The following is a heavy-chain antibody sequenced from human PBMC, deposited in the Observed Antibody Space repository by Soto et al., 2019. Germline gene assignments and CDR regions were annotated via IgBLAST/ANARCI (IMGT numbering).Heavy chain of an antibody. CDR3: ARLPNKSPQN. CDR2: ISNDGSST. Sequence: EVQLVESGEGLVQPGGSLRLSCVASGFTFSSYWMHWVRQAPGKGLVWVSSISNDGSSTSYADPVKGRFTISRDNAKNTLYLQMNRLRAEDTAVYYCARLPNKSPQNWGQGTLVIVSP. J-gene: IGHJ1*01. CDR1: GFTFSSYW. V-gene: IGHV3-74*01.